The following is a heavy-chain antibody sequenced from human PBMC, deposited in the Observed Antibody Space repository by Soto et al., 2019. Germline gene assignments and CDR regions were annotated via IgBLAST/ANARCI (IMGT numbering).Heavy chain of an antibody. V-gene: IGHV1-69*06. CDR3: ARGCSSTSCPYYYYYGMDV. Sequence: SVKVSCKAPGGTFSSYAISWVRQAPGQGLEWMGGIIPIFGTANYAQKFQGRVTITADKSTSTAYMELSSLRSEDTAVYYCARGCSSTSCPYYYYYGMDVWGQGTTVTLSS. J-gene: IGHJ6*02. CDR1: GGTFSSYA. CDR2: IIPIFGTA. D-gene: IGHD2-2*01.